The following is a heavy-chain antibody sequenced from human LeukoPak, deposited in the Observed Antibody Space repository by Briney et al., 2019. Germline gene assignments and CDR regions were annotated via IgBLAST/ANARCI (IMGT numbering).Heavy chain of an antibody. D-gene: IGHD6-19*01. Sequence: SETLSLTCTVSGGSISSYYWSWIRQPPGKGLEWIGYIYYSGSTNYNPSLKSRVTISVDTSKNQFSLKLSSVTAADTAVYYCARADSSGWYEVDYWAREPWSPSPQ. J-gene: IGHJ4*02. CDR3: ARADSSGWYEVDY. V-gene: IGHV4-59*01. CDR1: GGSISSYY. CDR2: IYYSGST.